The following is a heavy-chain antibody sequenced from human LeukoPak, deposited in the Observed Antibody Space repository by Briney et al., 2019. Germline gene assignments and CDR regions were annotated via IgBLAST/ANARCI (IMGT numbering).Heavy chain of an antibody. V-gene: IGHV3-23*01. Sequence: PGGSLRLSCVASGFTFTTYAMSWVRQAPGMRLEWVSTISGSSDRTYYADSVEGRFTISRDNSKNTLYLQMNSLRAEDTAVYYCARVNSIVVVPAAMGYYYYMDVWGKGTTVTVSS. J-gene: IGHJ6*03. CDR2: ISGSSDRT. CDR3: ARVNSIVVVPAAMGYYYYMDV. D-gene: IGHD2-2*01. CDR1: GFTFTTYA.